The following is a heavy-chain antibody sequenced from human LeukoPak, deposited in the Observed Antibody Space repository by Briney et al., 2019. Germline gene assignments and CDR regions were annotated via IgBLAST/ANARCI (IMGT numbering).Heavy chain of an antibody. CDR3: ATPRGREAHAFDI. Sequence: ASVKVSCKASGGTFSSYAISWVRQAPGKGLEWMGGFDPEDGETIYAQKFQGRVTMTEDTSTDTAYMELSSLRSEDTAVYYCATPRGREAHAFDIWGQGTMVTVSS. CDR1: GGTFSSYA. J-gene: IGHJ3*02. V-gene: IGHV1-24*01. D-gene: IGHD1-26*01. CDR2: FDPEDGET.